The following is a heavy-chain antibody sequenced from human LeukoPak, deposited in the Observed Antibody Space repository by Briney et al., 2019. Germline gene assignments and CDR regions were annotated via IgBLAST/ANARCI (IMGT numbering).Heavy chain of an antibody. CDR2: MNPNSGNT. CDR3: ARIAAEDIFDY. J-gene: IGHJ4*02. D-gene: IGHD6-13*01. CDR1: GYTLTSYD. V-gene: IGHV1-8*01. Sequence: ASVKVSCKASGYTLTSYDINWVRQATGQGLEWMGLMNPNSGNTGYAQKFQGRVTMTRNTSISTAYMELSSLRSEDTAVYYCARIAAEDIFDYWGQGTLVTVSS.